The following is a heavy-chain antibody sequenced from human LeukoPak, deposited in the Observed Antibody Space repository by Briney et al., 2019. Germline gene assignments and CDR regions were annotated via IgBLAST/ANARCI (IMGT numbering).Heavy chain of an antibody. CDR2: INTNSGGT. V-gene: IGHV1-2*02. J-gene: IGHJ4*02. D-gene: IGHD3-9*01. CDR1: GYTFTGYY. CDR3: ARDSLDTSLDY. Sequence: ASVKVSCKASGYTFTGYYMHWVRQAPGQGLERMGWINTNSGGTNYAQKFQGRVTMTRDTSISTACMELSRLRSDDTAVYYCARDSLDTSLDYWGQGTLVTVSS.